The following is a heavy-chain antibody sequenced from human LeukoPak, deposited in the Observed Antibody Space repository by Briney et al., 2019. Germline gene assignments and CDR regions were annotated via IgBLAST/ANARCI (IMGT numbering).Heavy chain of an antibody. J-gene: IGHJ4*02. Sequence: ASVKVSCKASGYTFTSYAMHWVRQAPGQRLEWMGWINAGNGNTKYSQKFQGRVTITRDTSASTAYMELSSLRSEDTAVYYCARDGILTGYYTDTGPWYYFDYWGQGTLVTVSS. CDR2: INAGNGNT. D-gene: IGHD3-9*01. V-gene: IGHV1-3*01. CDR1: GYTFTSYA. CDR3: ARDGILTGYYTDTGPWYYFDY.